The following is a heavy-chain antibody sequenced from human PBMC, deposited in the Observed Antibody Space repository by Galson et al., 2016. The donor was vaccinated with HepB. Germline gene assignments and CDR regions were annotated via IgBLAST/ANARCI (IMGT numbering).Heavy chain of an antibody. V-gene: IGHV5-51*01. Sequence: QSGVEVKKPGESLKISCKGSGYTFTAYWIGWVRQMPGKGLEWMGIIYPGDSDTKYSPSFQGQVTISVDKSTFSAYLQWSSLQASDTAIYYCARHIREPLDLCSFDIWGQGTMVTVSS. CDR3: ARHIREPLDLCSFDI. CDR2: IYPGDSDT. J-gene: IGHJ3*02. CDR1: GYTFTAYW. D-gene: IGHD1-26*01.